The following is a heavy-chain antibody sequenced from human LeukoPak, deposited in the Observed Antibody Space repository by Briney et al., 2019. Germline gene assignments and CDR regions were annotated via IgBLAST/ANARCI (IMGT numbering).Heavy chain of an antibody. V-gene: IGHV1-2*06. J-gene: IGHJ4*02. Sequence: ASVKVSCKASGYTFTGDYIHWVRQAPGQGLEWMGRINPNSGGTNYAQKFQGRVTMTRDTSISTAYMELSRLRSDDTAVYYCARAENGDYAFDYWGQGTLVTVSS. CDR1: GYTFTGDY. D-gene: IGHD4-17*01. CDR2: INPNSGGT. CDR3: ARAENGDYAFDY.